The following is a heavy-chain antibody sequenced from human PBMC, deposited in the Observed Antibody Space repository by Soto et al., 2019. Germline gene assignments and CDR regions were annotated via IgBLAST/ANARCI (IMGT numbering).Heavy chain of an antibody. CDR3: ARGDATKIVVTTYYGMDV. D-gene: IGHD4-17*01. Sequence: QVQLVQSGAEVKKPGSSVKVSCKASGGSLSNFGISWVRQAPGQGLEWMAGIIPVFGTANYAQKFQGRVTISADESTSIVYMNVTSLRSEDTAVYYCARGDATKIVVTTYYGMDVWGQGTTVTVSS. J-gene: IGHJ6*02. CDR1: GGSLSNFG. CDR2: IIPVFGTA. V-gene: IGHV1-69*12.